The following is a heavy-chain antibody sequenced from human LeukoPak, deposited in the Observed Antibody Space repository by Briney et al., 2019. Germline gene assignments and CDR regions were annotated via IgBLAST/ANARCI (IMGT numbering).Heavy chain of an antibody. V-gene: IGHV4-4*07. CDR3: ARGSAGWYSIDY. D-gene: IGHD6-19*01. CDR1: GGSINNYY. J-gene: IGHJ4*02. CDR2: IYSSGTT. Sequence: PSETLSLTCTVSGGSINNYYWSWIRQPAGEGLEWIGRIYSSGTTNSSPSLKSRVTMSVDTSKNQFSLKLSSVTAADTAVYYCARGSAGWYSIDYWGQGILVTVSS.